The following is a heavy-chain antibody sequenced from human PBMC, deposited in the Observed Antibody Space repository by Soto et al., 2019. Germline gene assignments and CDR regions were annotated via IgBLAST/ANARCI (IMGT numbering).Heavy chain of an antibody. CDR2: INPSGGST. CDR1: GYSFIGYY. J-gene: IGHJ6*02. D-gene: IGHD2-21*02. CDR3: ARDVEHAEDDFFLSYGMDV. V-gene: IGHV1-46*01. Sequence: ASVKVSCKASGYSFIGYYMHWVRQAPGQGLEWMGMINPSGGSTNYAQKFQGRVSMTRDTSTTTLYMELSSLRSEDTAVYYCARDVEHAEDDFFLSYGMDVWGQGTTVTVSS.